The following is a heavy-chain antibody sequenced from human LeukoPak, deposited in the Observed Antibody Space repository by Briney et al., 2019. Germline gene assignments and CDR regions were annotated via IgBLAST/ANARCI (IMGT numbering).Heavy chain of an antibody. Sequence: QSGGSLRLSCAVSGFTFSSYGMNWVRQAPGKGLEWVAVISYDGSNKYYADSVKGRFTISRDNSKNTLYLQMNSLRAENTAVYYCAKDSASYGIIYYFDYWGQGTLVTVSS. J-gene: IGHJ4*02. V-gene: IGHV3-30*18. CDR1: GFTFSSYG. D-gene: IGHD5-18*01. CDR2: ISYDGSNK. CDR3: AKDSASYGIIYYFDY.